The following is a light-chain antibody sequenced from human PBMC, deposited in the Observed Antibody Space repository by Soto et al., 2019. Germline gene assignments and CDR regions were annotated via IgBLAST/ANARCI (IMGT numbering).Light chain of an antibody. CDR3: QQYSKWPLT. CDR2: SAS. Sequence: EIVMTQSPATLSVSPGERATLSCRASQSVSSYLAWYQQKPGQAPRLLIYSASTRATGIPARFSGSGSGTEFILTISSLRSEDFAVYYCQQYSKWPLTLGGGTKVEIK. CDR1: QSVSSY. V-gene: IGKV3-15*01. J-gene: IGKJ4*01.